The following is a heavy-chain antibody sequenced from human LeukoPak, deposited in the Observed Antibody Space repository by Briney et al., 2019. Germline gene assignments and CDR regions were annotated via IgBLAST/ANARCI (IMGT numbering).Heavy chain of an antibody. CDR3: ARVRDGYNPVFYFDY. CDR1: GYTFTGYY. J-gene: IGHJ4*02. V-gene: IGHV1-2*02. D-gene: IGHD5-24*01. Sequence: ASASVSCKASGYTFTGYYMHWVRQAPGQGLEWMGWINPNSGGTNYAQKFQGRVTMTRDTSISTAYMELSRLRSDDTAVYYCARVRDGYNPVFYFDYWGQGTLVTVSS. CDR2: INPNSGGT.